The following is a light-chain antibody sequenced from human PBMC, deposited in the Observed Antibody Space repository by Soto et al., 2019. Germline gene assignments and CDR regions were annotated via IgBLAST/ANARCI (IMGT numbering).Light chain of an antibody. CDR1: QSVSSN. CDR3: QHYGGSFI. V-gene: IGKV3-15*01. J-gene: IGKJ3*01. CDR2: GAS. Sequence: EIVMTQSPATLSVSPRERATLSCRASQSVSSNLAWYQQKPGQAPRLLMYGASTRAAGFPARFSGSGSGTEFTLTITSLQSEDFAVYYCQHYGGSFIFGPETKVDVK.